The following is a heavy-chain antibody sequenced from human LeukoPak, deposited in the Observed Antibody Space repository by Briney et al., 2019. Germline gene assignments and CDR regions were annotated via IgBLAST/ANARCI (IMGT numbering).Heavy chain of an antibody. CDR2: INPDSGGT. J-gene: IGHJ4*02. Sequence: ASVKVSCKASGNTFTGYYMHWVRQAPGQGLEWMGWINPDSGGTNYAEKFQGRVTMTRDTSISTAYMELSRLRSDDTAVYYCARARRKDTAMVASDYWGQGTLVTVSS. V-gene: IGHV1-2*02. CDR1: GNTFTGYY. CDR3: ARARRKDTAMVASDY. D-gene: IGHD5-18*01.